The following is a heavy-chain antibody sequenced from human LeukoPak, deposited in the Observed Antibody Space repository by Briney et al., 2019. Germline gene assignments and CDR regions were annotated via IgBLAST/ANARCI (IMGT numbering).Heavy chain of an antibody. CDR1: GFTFSSYG. CDR3: AKDSRDGYNRGAFDY. V-gene: IGHV3-33*06. D-gene: IGHD5-24*01. CDR2: IWYDGSNK. Sequence: GRSLRLSCAASGFTFSSYGMHWVRQAPGKGLEWVAVIWYDGSNKYYADCVKGRFTISRDNSKNTLYLQMNSLRAEDTAVYYCAKDSRDGYNRGAFDYWGQGTLVTVSS. J-gene: IGHJ4*02.